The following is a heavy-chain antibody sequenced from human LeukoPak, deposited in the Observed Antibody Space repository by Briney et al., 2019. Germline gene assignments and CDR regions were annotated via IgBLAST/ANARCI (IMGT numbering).Heavy chain of an antibody. J-gene: IGHJ4*02. CDR2: IRDYNGNT. CDR3: ARARSLFDY. CDR1: GYTFTSYG. V-gene: IGHV1-18*01. D-gene: IGHD3-10*01. Sequence: ASVKVSCKASGYTFTSYGVTWVRQAPGQGLEWMGWIRDYNGNTNYAQKLQGRVTMTADASTSTGYMELRSLRSDDTAVYYCARARSLFDYWGQGTLVTVSS.